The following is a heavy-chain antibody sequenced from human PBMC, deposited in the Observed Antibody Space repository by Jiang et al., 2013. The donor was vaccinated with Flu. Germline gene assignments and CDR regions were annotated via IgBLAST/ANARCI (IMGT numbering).Heavy chain of an antibody. CDR2: ISVSGDNT. V-gene: IGHV3-23*01. Sequence: QLLESGGDLVXPGGSLRLSCAASGFTFSAYAMTWVRQAPGKGLEWVSAISVSGDNTYYADSVKGRFTISRDTSKSALYLQMSSLRAEDTAVYYCAKDPRAGIYYDTLVHYASWGQGTLVTVSS. J-gene: IGHJ5*02. CDR3: AKDPRAGIYYDTLVHYAS. CDR1: GFTFSAYA. D-gene: IGHD3-9*01.